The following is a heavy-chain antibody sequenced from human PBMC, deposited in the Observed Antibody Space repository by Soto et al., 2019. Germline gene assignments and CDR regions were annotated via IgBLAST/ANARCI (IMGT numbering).Heavy chain of an antibody. Sequence: GGSLRLSCAASGFTFSSYAMHWVRQAPGKGLEWVAVISYDGSNKYYADSVKGRFTISRDNSKNTLYLQMNSLRAEDTAVYYCARGYCSGGSCSNWYFDLWGRGTLVTVSS. CDR3: ARGYCSGGSCSNWYFDL. V-gene: IGHV3-30*04. CDR2: ISYDGSNK. D-gene: IGHD2-15*01. J-gene: IGHJ2*01. CDR1: GFTFSSYA.